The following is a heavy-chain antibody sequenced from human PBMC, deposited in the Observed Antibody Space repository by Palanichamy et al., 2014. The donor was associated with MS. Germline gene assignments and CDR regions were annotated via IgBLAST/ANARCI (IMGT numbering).Heavy chain of an antibody. D-gene: IGHD3-22*01. CDR2: IDSRGSA. CDR1: GGSINSGGYY. J-gene: IGHJ4*02. CDR3: ARGEEFSSGLAY. Sequence: QVQLQESGPGLVKPSQTLSLTCTVSGGSINSGGYYWSWIRQPTGKGLEWIGRIDSRGSADYSPYLKSRVTISVDSPKTQFSLKLSSVTAADTAVYYCARGEEFSSGLAYWGQGTQVTVSS. V-gene: IGHV4-61*02.